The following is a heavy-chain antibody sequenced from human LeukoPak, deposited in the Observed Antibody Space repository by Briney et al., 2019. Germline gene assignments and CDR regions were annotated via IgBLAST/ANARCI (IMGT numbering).Heavy chain of an antibody. Sequence: PSETLSLTCTASGGSISSYYWSWIRQPPGKGLEWIGYLYYSGSTNYNPSLKSRVTISVDTSKNQFSLKLSSVTAADTAVYYCARSPYCSGGSCYSGGAFDIWGQGTMVTVSS. V-gene: IGHV4-59*01. CDR1: GGSISSYY. J-gene: IGHJ3*02. CDR2: LYYSGST. CDR3: ARSPYCSGGSCYSGGAFDI. D-gene: IGHD2-15*01.